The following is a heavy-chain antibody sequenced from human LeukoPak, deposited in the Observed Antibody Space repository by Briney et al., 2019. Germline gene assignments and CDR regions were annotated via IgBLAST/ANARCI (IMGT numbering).Heavy chain of an antibody. J-gene: IGHJ3*02. V-gene: IGHV3-23*01. Sequence: GGSLRLSCAASGFTFSSYAMSWVRQAPGKGLEWVSDISGSGGSTYYADSVKGRFTISRDNSKNTLYLQMNSLRAEDTAVYYCAKGLGYCSSTSCYTGFDAFDIWGQGTMVTVSS. CDR1: GFTFSSYA. D-gene: IGHD2-2*02. CDR3: AKGLGYCSSTSCYTGFDAFDI. CDR2: ISGSGGST.